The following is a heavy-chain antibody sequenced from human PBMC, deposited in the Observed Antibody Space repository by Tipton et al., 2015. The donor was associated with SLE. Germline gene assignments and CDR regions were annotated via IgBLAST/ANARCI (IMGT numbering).Heavy chain of an antibody. J-gene: IGHJ4*02. CDR1: GGTFNSYA. Sequence: QSGGEVKRPGSSVKVSCKASGGTFNSYAISWVRQAPGQGLEWMGGTVPTFTTANYAQKFQGRVTINTDESASTAYMEMSSLRSEDTAVYYCAGRYCSETTCSLDYWGQGTLVTVSS. D-gene: IGHD2-2*01. CDR2: TVPTFTTA. V-gene: IGHV1-69*05. CDR3: AGRYCSETTCSLDY.